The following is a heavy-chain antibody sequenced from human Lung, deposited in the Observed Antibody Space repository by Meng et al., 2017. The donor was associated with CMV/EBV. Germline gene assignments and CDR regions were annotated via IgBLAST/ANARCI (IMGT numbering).Heavy chain of an antibody. Sequence: SXAASGFTFSSYAMHWVRQAPGKGLEWVAVISYDGSNKYYADSVKGRFTISRDNSKNTLYLQMNSLRAEDTAVYYCARGRRGSSGYSVEYFQHWGQGTXVTVSS. J-gene: IGHJ1*01. CDR3: ARGRRGSSGYSVEYFQH. CDR1: GFTFSSYA. V-gene: IGHV3-30-3*01. CDR2: ISYDGSNK. D-gene: IGHD3-22*01.